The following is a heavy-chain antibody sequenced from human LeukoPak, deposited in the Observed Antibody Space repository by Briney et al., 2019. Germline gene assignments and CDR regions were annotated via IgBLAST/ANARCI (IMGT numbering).Heavy chain of an antibody. CDR1: GFTFSSYA. Sequence: GGSLRLSCAAAGFTFSSYAMSWVRQAPGKGLEWVSGISGNGGTTYYADSVKGRFTISRDTSKNTLYLHMDSLRAEDTAVYYCANIAIHYDSSRDYCGQGTLVIVSS. CDR2: ISGNGGTT. CDR3: ANIAIHYDSSRDY. J-gene: IGHJ4*02. D-gene: IGHD3-22*01. V-gene: IGHV3-23*01.